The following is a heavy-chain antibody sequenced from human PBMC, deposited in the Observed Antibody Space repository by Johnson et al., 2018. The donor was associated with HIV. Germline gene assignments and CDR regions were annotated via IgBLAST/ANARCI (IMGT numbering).Heavy chain of an antibody. CDR1: GFTFSSYG. D-gene: IGHD1-26*01. V-gene: IGHV3-30*02. CDR3: ARDSGGKYYIMDAFDI. Sequence: VQLVESGGGVVQPGGSLRLSCAASGFTFSSYGMHWVRQAPGKGLEWVAFIRYDGSNKYYADSVKGRFTISRDNSKNTLYLQMNSLRAEDTAVYYCARDSGGKYYIMDAFDIWGQGTMVTVSS. CDR2: IRYDGSNK. J-gene: IGHJ3*02.